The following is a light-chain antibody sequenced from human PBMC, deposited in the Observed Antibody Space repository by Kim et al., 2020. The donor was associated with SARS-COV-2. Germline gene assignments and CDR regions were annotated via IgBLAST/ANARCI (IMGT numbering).Light chain of an antibody. J-gene: IGKJ5*01. CDR2: KAS. V-gene: IGKV1-5*03. CDR1: QNISSW. Sequence: DIQMTQSPSTLSASVGDRVTNTCRAGQNISSWLAWYQQKPGKAPNLLIYKASSLERGVPSRFSGSGSGTEFTLTINSLQPEDFATYYCQQYKSYSEVTFGQGTRLEIK. CDR3: QQYKSYSEVT.